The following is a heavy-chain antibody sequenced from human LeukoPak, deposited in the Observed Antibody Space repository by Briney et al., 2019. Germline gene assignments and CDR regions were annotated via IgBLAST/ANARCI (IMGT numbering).Heavy chain of an antibody. Sequence: GGSLRLSCAASGFTFSDYYMSWIRQAPGKGLEWVSYISSSGSTIYYADSVKGRFTTSRDNAKNSLYLQMNSLRAEDTAVYYCARAELGYCSSTSCHLSYCYGMDVWGQGTTVTVSS. V-gene: IGHV3-11*01. D-gene: IGHD2-2*01. CDR3: ARAELGYCSSTSCHLSYCYGMDV. CDR2: ISSSGSTI. CDR1: GFTFSDYY. J-gene: IGHJ6*02.